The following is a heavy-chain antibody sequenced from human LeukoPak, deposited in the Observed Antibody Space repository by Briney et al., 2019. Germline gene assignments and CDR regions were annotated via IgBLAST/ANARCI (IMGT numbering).Heavy chain of an antibody. J-gene: IGHJ4*02. V-gene: IGHV1-8*03. CDR2: MNPNSGNT. CDR3: AGGSDYGYNLPLDY. CDR1: GYTFTSYE. D-gene: IGHD5-24*01. Sequence: ASVKVSCKASGYTFTSYEIHWVRQAPGQGLEWMGWMNPNSGNTVYAQKFQGRLTLTRLTSNSPDYMELSSLRREDTAVYYCAGGSDYGYNLPLDYWGQGTLVTVSS.